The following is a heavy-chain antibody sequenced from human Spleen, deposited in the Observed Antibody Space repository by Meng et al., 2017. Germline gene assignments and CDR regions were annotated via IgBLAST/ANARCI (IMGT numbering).Heavy chain of an antibody. CDR1: GASLRGHY. CDR2: INHSGST. J-gene: IGHJ6*02. CDR3: ARDSRRITVAGLRLQEYHYGLNV. Sequence: SETLSLTCAVYGASLRGHYWSWIRQSPGKGLEWIGEINHSGSTNYNPSFKSRVTISVDTSKNQFSLKVSSVTAADTGVYYCARDSRRITVAGLRLQEYHYGLNVWGQGTTVTVSS. D-gene: IGHD6-19*01. V-gene: IGHV4-34*01.